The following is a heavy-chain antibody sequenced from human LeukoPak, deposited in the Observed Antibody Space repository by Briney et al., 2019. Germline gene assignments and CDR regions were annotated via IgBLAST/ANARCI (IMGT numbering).Heavy chain of an antibody. Sequence: GRVTMTRDTSITTAYMELSRLKSDDTAVYYCARDYYGSAMAFDIWGQGTLVTVSS. J-gene: IGHJ3*02. CDR3: ARDYYGSAMAFDI. D-gene: IGHD3-10*01. V-gene: IGHV1-2*02.